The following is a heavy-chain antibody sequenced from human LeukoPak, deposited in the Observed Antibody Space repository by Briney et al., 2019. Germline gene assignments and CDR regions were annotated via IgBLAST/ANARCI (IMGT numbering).Heavy chain of an antibody. CDR1: GFSFSTYS. D-gene: IGHD6-19*01. Sequence: PGGSLRLSCAASGFSFSTYSMNWVRQAPGKGLEWVSSVSSRCGYIYYADSVKGRFTISRDNAKNSLYLQMNSLGGDGTAVYYFAKDPTVAGTAGYFQYWGQATMVAV. CDR3: AKDPTVAGTAGYFQY. CDR2: VSSRCGYI. V-gene: IGHV3-21*04. J-gene: IGHJ1*01.